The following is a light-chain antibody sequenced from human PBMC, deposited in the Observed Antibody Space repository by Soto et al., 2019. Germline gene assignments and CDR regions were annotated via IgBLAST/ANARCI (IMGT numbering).Light chain of an antibody. CDR2: DNN. J-gene: IGLJ2*01. Sequence: QSVLTQPPSVSAAPGQKVTISCSGSSSNIGNNYVSWYQQHPGTAPKLLIYDNNKRPSGIPDRFSGSTSGTSATLGITGLQTGDEADYFCGTWYSSLSTVVFGGGTQLTVL. CDR1: SSNIGNNY. CDR3: GTWYSSLSTVV. V-gene: IGLV1-51*01.